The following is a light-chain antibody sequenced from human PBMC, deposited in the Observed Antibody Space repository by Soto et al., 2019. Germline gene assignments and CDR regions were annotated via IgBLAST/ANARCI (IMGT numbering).Light chain of an antibody. V-gene: IGKV3-20*01. J-gene: IGKJ1*01. CDR3: QRYDSFRT. CDR2: GAS. Sequence: ETVLTQSPWTLRFFQGESATLSFRASQSVSINLAWYQQKPGQAPRLLIYGASNRATGIPDRFSGSGSGTDFTLTITRLDPEDFAMYYCQRYDSFRTFGQGTKVDIK. CDR1: QSVSIN.